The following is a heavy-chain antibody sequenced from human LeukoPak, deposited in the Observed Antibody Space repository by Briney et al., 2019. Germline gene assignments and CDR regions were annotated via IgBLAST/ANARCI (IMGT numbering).Heavy chain of an antibody. D-gene: IGHD3-10*01. CDR1: GFSFSTSG. CDR3: AKDGTSGWTYYYYMDV. V-gene: IGHV3-30*02. Sequence: GGSLRLSCVASGFSFSTSGMHWVCQSPGKGLDWVAFIRNDGNKKNYAESVKGRFTISRDNSMNTLYLRMYSLRAEDTAVYYCAKDGTSGWTYYYYMDVWGKGTTVTISS. J-gene: IGHJ6*03. CDR2: IRNDGNKK.